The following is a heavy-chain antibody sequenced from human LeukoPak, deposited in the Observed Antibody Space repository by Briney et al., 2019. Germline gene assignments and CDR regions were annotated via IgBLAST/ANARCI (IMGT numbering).Heavy chain of an antibody. D-gene: IGHD6-19*01. V-gene: IGHV3-33*01. CDR1: GFTLDRYG. J-gene: IGHJ4*02. Sequence: GGSLRLSCEVSGFTLDRYGMHWVRQAPGEGLEWVAVIWYDASYKNYVDSVKGRFTISRDISKNTLLLQMNSLRVEDTAVYYCARDREWQVHGVSLDSWGQGTLVTVSS. CDR3: ARDREWQVHGVSLDS. CDR2: IWYDASYK.